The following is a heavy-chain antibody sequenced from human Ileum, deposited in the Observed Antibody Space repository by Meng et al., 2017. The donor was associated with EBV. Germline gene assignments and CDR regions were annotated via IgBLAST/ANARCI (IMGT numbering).Heavy chain of an antibody. J-gene: IGHJ5*02. D-gene: IGHD1-20*01. V-gene: IGHV3-21*01. CDR2: ISRSSDYI. Sequence: EVQLVESGGXLVKPGXSLRLSCTASGFTFSDYGMNWVRQAPGKGLEWVSSISRSSDYIYYADSVKGRFTVSRDNAKNSLYLQMNSLRAEDTAIYYCARPFYNWNDVGGGIDTWGQGTLVTVSS. CDR1: GFTFSDYG. CDR3: ARPFYNWNDVGGGIDT.